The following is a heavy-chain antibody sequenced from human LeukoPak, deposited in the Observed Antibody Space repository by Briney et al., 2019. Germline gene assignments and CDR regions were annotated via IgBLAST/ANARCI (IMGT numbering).Heavy chain of an antibody. D-gene: IGHD4-17*01. CDR3: ARGYGVLDY. CDR1: GFTFRTYA. Sequence: GGSLRLSCAASGFTFRTYAMSWVRQAPGKGLEWVSGISGSGDGTYYADSVKGRFTISRDNSKSALYLQMNSLRAEDTAVYYCARGYGVLDYWGQGTLVTVSS. V-gene: IGHV3-23*01. CDR2: ISGSGDGT. J-gene: IGHJ4*02.